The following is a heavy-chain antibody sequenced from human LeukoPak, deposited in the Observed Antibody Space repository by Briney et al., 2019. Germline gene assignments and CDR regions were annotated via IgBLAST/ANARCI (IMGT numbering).Heavy chain of an antibody. Sequence: GGSLRLSSAASGFTFSSYSLNWVRQAPGKGLEWVSSISSSSSYIYYADSVKGRFTISRDNAKNSLYLQMNSLRAEDTAVYYCARDLGSGWLFDYWGQGTLVTVSS. J-gene: IGHJ4*02. V-gene: IGHV3-21*01. CDR3: ARDLGSGWLFDY. D-gene: IGHD6-19*01. CDR2: ISSSSSYI. CDR1: GFTFSSYS.